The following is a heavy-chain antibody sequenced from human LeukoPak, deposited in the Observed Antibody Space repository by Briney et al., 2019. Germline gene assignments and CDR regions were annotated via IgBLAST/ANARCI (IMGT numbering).Heavy chain of an antibody. D-gene: IGHD3-3*01. J-gene: IGHJ4*02. CDR2: IYTTGFT. CDR1: GGSFSSPNYY. Sequence: SETLSLTCTVSGGSFSSPNYYWSWIRQPAGKGLEWLGRIYTTGFTNYHPSLKSRVTVSIDTSKNQFYLKLTSVIAADTAVYYCAREDYNFLWGQGTLVTVSS. V-gene: IGHV4-61*02. CDR3: AREDYNFL.